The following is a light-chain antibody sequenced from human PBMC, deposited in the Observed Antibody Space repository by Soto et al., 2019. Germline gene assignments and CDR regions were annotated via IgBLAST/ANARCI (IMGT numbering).Light chain of an antibody. V-gene: IGKV1D-13*01. CDR1: QGISSA. CDR2: DAS. Sequence: AIPLTQSPSSLSASVGDRVTMTCRASQGISSALAWYQQKPGAIPDLLIHDASTLESGVPSRFSGSGSGTDFTIAISSLKPEDFATYFCQHYYNYPITFGQGTRLDI. J-gene: IGKJ5*01. CDR3: QHYYNYPIT.